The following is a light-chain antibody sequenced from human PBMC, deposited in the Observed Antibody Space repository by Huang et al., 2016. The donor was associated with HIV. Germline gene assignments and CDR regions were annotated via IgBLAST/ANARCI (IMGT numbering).Light chain of an antibody. V-gene: IGKV3D-20*01. CDR1: QSVSSRF. J-gene: IGKJ2*01. CDR3: QHYGSSSYT. CDR2: DAS. Sequence: EIVLTQSPASLSLSPGERARISCGASQSVSSRFLAWCQQKPGLPPRLLIYDASVRAPGIPDSFSGGGSGTDFTLTISRLEPEDFAVYYCQHYGSSSYTFGQGTKLEIK.